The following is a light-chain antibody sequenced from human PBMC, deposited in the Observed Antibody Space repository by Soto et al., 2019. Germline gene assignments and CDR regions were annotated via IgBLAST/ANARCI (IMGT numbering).Light chain of an antibody. Sequence: DIQMTQSPSSLSASVGDRVTITCRARQGISNYLAWYQQKPGKVPKLLIYAASTLQSWVPSRFSGSGSGKDLTLTSSSLQPEDVATYYCQKCDRAPLTFGGGTQGEIQ. CDR2: AAS. J-gene: IGKJ4*01. CDR1: QGISNY. V-gene: IGKV1-27*01. CDR3: QKCDRAPLT.